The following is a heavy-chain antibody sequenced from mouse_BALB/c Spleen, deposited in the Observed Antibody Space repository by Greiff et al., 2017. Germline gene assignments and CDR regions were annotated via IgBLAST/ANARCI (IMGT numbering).Heavy chain of an antibody. CDR2: IDPANGNT. CDR3: ASRGNYDFDV. J-gene: IGHJ1*01. V-gene: IGHV14-3*02. D-gene: IGHD2-1*01. CDR1: GFNIKDTY. Sequence: VQLQQSGAELVKPGASVKLSCTASGFNIKDTYMHWVKQRPEQGLEWIGRIDPANGNTKYDPKFQGKATITADTSSNTAYLQLSSLTSEDTAVYYCASRGNYDFDVWGAGTTVTVSS.